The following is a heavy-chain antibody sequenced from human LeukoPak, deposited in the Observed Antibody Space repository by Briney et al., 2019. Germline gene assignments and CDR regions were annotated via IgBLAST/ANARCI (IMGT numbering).Heavy chain of an antibody. Sequence: GASVKVSCKASGGTFSGYAISWVRQAPGQGLEWMGRIIPIFGIANYAQKFQGRVTITADKSTSTAYMELSSLRSEDTAVYYCARDRVYGGNPGGRNWFDPWGQGTLVTVSS. V-gene: IGHV1-69*04. CDR2: IIPIFGIA. CDR1: GGTFSGYA. D-gene: IGHD4-23*01. J-gene: IGHJ5*02. CDR3: ARDRVYGGNPGGRNWFDP.